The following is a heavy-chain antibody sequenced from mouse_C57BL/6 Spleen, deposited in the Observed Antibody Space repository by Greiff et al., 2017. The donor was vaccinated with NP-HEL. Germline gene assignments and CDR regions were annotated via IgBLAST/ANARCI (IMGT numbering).Heavy chain of an antibody. V-gene: IGHV1-61*01. CDR1: GYTFTSYW. CDR3: ARRGFITTAGDY. Sequence: QVQLQQPGAELVRPGSSVKLSCKASGYTFTSYWMDWVKQRPGQGLEWIGNIYPSDSETHYNQKFKDKATLTVDKSSSTAYMQLSSLTSEDSAVYYCARRGFITTAGDYWGQGTSVTVSS. CDR2: IYPSDSET. D-gene: IGHD1-1*01. J-gene: IGHJ4*01.